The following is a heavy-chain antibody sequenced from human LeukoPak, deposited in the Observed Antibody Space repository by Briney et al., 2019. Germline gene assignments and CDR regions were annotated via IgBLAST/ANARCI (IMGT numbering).Heavy chain of an antibody. CDR1: GGSISSSSYY. V-gene: IGHV4-39*01. D-gene: IGHD3-22*01. Sequence: SETLSLTCTVSGGSISSSSYYWGWIRQPPGKGLEWIGSIYYSGSTYYNLSLKSRVTTSVDTSKNQFSLKLSSVTAADTAVYYCASAAWIVVGAYYFDYWGQGTLVTVSS. J-gene: IGHJ4*02. CDR2: IYYSGST. CDR3: ASAAWIVVGAYYFDY.